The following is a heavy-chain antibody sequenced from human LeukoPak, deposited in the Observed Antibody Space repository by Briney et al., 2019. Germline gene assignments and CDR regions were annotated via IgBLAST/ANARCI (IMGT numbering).Heavy chain of an antibody. CDR2: INHSGST. D-gene: IGHD5-18*01. CDR3: ARGYSYFDY. J-gene: IGHJ4*02. V-gene: IGHV4-34*01. Sequence: SETLSLTCAVYGGSFSGYYWSWIRQPPGKGLEWIGEINHSGSTNYNPSLKSRVTISVDTSKNQFSLKLSSVTAADTAVYYCARGYSYFDYWGQGTLVTVSS. CDR1: GGSFSGYY.